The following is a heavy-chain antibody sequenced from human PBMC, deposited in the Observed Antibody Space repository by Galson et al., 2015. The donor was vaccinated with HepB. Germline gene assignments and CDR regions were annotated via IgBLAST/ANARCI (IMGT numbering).Heavy chain of an antibody. CDR3: ARDVGSAPLDI. Sequence: SLRLSCAPSGFTFSRSGMHWVRQAPGKGLEWVAVIWADGSIQYYGDSVKGRFTISRDNSKNVLYLHMNSLRVDDTAVYYCARDVGSAPLDIWGQGTTVTVSS. V-gene: IGHV3-33*01. CDR2: IWADGSIQ. D-gene: IGHD1-26*01. J-gene: IGHJ3*02. CDR1: GFTFSRSG.